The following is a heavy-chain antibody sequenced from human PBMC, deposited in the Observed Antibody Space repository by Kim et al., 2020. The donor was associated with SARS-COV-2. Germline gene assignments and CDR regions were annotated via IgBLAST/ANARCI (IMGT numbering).Heavy chain of an antibody. J-gene: IGHJ6*03. CDR3: ARGRFCSSTNCFSYMDV. D-gene: IGHD2-2*01. V-gene: IGHV3-30*07. Sequence: VKGRFTISRDNSNNTLYLQMNSLRADDTAVYFCARGRFCSSTNCFSYMDVWGKGTTVIVSS.